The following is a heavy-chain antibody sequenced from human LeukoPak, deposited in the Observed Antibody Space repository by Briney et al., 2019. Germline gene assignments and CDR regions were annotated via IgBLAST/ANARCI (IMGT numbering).Heavy chain of an antibody. CDR2: ISGSGGST. CDR3: ANQDSSGWYAY. Sequence: GGSLRLSCAASGFTFSSYAMSWVRQAPGKGLEWVSAISGSGGSTYYADSVKGRFTISRDNSKNTLYLQMNSLRAEDTAVYYCANQDSSGWYAYWGQGTLVTVSS. V-gene: IGHV3-23*01. J-gene: IGHJ4*02. D-gene: IGHD6-19*01. CDR1: GFTFSSYA.